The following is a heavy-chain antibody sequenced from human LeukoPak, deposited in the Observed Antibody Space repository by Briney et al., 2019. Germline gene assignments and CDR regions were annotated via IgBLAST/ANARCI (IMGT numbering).Heavy chain of an antibody. CDR2: INSYWSIR. D-gene: IGHD6-19*01. J-gene: IGHJ3*02. CDR1: GFTFSSYW. Sequence: PGGALRLSCVDSGFTFSSYWMYWVRQAPGKGGGRVSRINSYWSIRSYAHSVKRLFPISRDNAKNTLYLQMNSLRVEDTAVYYCARVGDSSGWYDSFDIWGQGTMVTVSS. CDR3: ARVGDSSGWYDSFDI. V-gene: IGHV3-74*01.